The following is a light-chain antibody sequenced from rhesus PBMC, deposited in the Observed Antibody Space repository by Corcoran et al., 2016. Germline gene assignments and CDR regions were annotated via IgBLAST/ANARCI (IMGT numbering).Light chain of an antibody. Sequence: DIQMTQSPSSLSASVGDRVTITCRASQGISNWLAWYQQKPGKAPNLLIYKASSLQSGVPSRFSGSGSGTDFPLTISSLQPEDFATYYCQHYNSAPPWTFGQGTKVEIK. CDR2: KAS. CDR1: QGISNW. J-gene: IGKJ1*01. CDR3: QHYNSAPPWT. V-gene: IGKV1-21*01.